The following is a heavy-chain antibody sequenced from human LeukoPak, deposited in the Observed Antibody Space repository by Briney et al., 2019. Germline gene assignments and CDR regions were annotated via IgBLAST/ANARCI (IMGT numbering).Heavy chain of an antibody. J-gene: IGHJ4*02. Sequence: GGSLRLSCAASGFTFSSYSMNWVRQAPGKGLEWVSSISSSSSYIYYADSVKGRFTISRDNAKNSLYLQMNSLRAEDTAVYYCARDVVLRFLEWFQPFDYWGQGTLVTVSS. D-gene: IGHD3-3*01. CDR2: ISSSSSYI. CDR3: ARDVVLRFLEWFQPFDY. V-gene: IGHV3-21*01. CDR1: GFTFSSYS.